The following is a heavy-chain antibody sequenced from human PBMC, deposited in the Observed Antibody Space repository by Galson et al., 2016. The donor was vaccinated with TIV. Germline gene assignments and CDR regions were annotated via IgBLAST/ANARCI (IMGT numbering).Heavy chain of an antibody. CDR1: GGTFSSHA. J-gene: IGHJ6*02. D-gene: IGHD5-18*01. Sequence: SVKVSCKASGGTFSSHAISWVRQAPGQGLEWMGNIIPLFGSANYAQKFQGRVTITADESTSTAYMELSRLRSEDTAIYYCATDRNTAMDTYYYYYGVDVWGQGTTVTVSS. V-gene: IGHV1-69*13. CDR2: IIPLFGSA. CDR3: ATDRNTAMDTYYYYYGVDV.